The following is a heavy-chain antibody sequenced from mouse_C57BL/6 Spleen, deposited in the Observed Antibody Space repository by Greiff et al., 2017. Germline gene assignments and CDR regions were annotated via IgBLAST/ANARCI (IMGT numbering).Heavy chain of an antibody. D-gene: IGHD2-5*01. Sequence: EVQLQQSVAELVRPGASVKLSCTASGFNIKNTYMHWVKQKPEKGLEWIGRIDPANGTTKYAPKFQGKATITADTSSNTAYLQLSSLTSEDTAIYYCARNAYYSNYYAMDYWGQGTSVTVSS. CDR1: GFNIKNTY. CDR3: ARNAYYSNYYAMDY. V-gene: IGHV14-3*01. CDR2: IDPANGTT. J-gene: IGHJ4*01.